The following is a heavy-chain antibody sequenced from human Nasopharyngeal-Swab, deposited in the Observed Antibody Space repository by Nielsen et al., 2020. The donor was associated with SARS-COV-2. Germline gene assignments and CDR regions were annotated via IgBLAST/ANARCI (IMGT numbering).Heavy chain of an antibody. D-gene: IGHD3-10*01. V-gene: IGHV4-38-2*02. CDR2: IYHGGRT. CDR3: ARGDRGQLEKNDY. J-gene: IGHJ4*02. Sequence: WIRQPPGKGLEWIGSIYHGGRTSYNPSLKSRVSISVDTSKNQFSLKLSSVTAADTAVYYCARGDRGQLEKNDYWGQGTLVTVSS.